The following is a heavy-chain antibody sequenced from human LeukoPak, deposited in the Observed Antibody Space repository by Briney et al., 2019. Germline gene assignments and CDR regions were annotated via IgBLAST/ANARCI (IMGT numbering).Heavy chain of an antibody. Sequence: GGSLRLSCAASGFTFSSYWMSWVRQAPGKGLEWVANIKQDGSGKYYVDSVKGRFTISRDNAKNSLYLQMNSLRAEDTAVYYCAARSWNDGRAFDIWGQGTMVTVSS. J-gene: IGHJ3*02. V-gene: IGHV3-7*01. CDR1: GFTFSSYW. D-gene: IGHD1-1*01. CDR3: AARSWNDGRAFDI. CDR2: IKQDGSGK.